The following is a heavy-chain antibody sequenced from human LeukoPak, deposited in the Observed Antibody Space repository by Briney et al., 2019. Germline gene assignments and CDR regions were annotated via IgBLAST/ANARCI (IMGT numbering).Heavy chain of an antibody. Sequence: PGGSLRLSCAAAGFTFNHYGMHWVRQAPGKGLQWVAVIWSDGTNQYYGDSVKGRFTISRDDSGNTVYLQMNSLRPEDTGVYYCVRDAQRGFDYSNSLEYWGQGTPVTVST. D-gene: IGHD4-11*01. CDR3: VRDAQRGFDYSNSLEY. CDR1: GFTFNHYG. V-gene: IGHV3-33*01. J-gene: IGHJ4*02. CDR2: IWSDGTNQ.